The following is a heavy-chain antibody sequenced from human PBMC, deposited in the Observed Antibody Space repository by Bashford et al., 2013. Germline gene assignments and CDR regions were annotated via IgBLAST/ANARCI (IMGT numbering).Heavy chain of an antibody. D-gene: IGHD6-19*01. CDR3: AKDLIAVAGTWDY. J-gene: IGHJ4*02. CDR1: GFTFSSYA. CDR2: ISGSGGST. Sequence: HSGGSLRLSCAASGFTFSSYAMSWVRQAPGKGLEWVSAISGSGGSTYYADSVKGRFTISRDNSKNTLYLQMNSLRAEDTAVYYCAKDLIAVAGTWDYWGQGTLVTVSS. V-gene: IGHV3-23*01.